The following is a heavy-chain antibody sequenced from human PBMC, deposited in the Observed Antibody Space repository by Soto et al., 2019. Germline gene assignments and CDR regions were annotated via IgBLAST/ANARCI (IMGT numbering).Heavy chain of an antibody. V-gene: IGHV1-46*03. J-gene: IGHJ1*01. CDR1: GYTFTIYY. Sequence: ASVKVSCTASGYTFTIYYMHWVRQAPGQGLEWMGIINPSGGSTSYAQKFQGRVTMTRDTSTSTVYMELSSLRSEDTAVYYCARGGVSYGDYGQHWGQGTLVTVSS. CDR3: ARGGVSYGDYGQH. D-gene: IGHD4-17*01. CDR2: INPSGGST.